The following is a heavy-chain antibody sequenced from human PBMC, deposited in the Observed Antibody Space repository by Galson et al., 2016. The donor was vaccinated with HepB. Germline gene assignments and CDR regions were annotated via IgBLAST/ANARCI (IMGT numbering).Heavy chain of an antibody. Sequence: SVKVSCKASGYTFTGYYLHWVRQAPGQGLEWLGQINPNSGVTKYAEKFAGRVTMTRHTSISTAYMELGRLRSDDTAVYYCAVNGVVIREMNHGTDVWGQGTTVTVSS. CDR1: GYTFTGYY. CDR2: INPNSGVT. V-gene: IGHV1-2*06. CDR3: AVNGVVIREMNHGTDV. D-gene: IGHD3-3*01. J-gene: IGHJ6*02.